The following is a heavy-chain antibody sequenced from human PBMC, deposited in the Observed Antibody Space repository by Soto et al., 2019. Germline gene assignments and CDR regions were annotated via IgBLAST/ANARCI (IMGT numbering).Heavy chain of an antibody. D-gene: IGHD4-17*01. CDR3: ARHGPHDGYFDY. CDR1: GGPISSSSYY. CDR2: IYYSGST. J-gene: IGHJ4*02. V-gene: IGHV4-39*01. Sequence: PSETLSLTCTASGGPISSSSYYWGWIRQPPGKGLEWIGSIYYSGSTYYNPSLKSRVTISVDTSKNQFSLRLSSVTAADTAVYYCARHGPHDGYFDYWGQGTLVTVS.